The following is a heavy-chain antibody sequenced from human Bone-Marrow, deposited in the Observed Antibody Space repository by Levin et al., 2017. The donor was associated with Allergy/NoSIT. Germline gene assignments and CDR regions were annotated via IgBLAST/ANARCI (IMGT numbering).Heavy chain of an antibody. Sequence: ASVKVSCKASGYTFTDSAIHWVRQAPGQGLEWMGWINTHTGNPTYAQAFTGRFVFSLDTSVNTAFLQISSLKTDDTAVYYCARPQFSYDSSGYIDWGQGTLVTVSS. CDR2: INTHTGNP. J-gene: IGHJ4*02. V-gene: IGHV7-4-1*02. CDR3: ARPQFSYDSSGYID. D-gene: IGHD3-22*01. CDR1: GYTFTDSA.